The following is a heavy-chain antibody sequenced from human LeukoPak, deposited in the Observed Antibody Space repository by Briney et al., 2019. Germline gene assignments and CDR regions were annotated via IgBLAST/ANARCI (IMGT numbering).Heavy chain of an antibody. CDR3: ARGSGLVVRGDAMDV. CDR2: IWYDATNK. CDR1: GFTFGSYG. V-gene: IGHV3-33*01. D-gene: IGHD3-22*01. Sequence: GRSLRLSCAASGFTFGSYGMHWVRQAPGKGLEWVAVIWYDATNKYYADSVKGRFIVSRDNSKNTMFLQMNSLRAEDTAVYYCARGSGLVVRGDAMDVWGQGTTVTVFS. J-gene: IGHJ6*02.